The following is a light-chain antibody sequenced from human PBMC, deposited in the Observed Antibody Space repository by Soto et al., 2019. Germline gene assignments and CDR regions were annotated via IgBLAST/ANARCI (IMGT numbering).Light chain of an antibody. CDR3: QQYNDWPLT. CDR1: QSVSRN. J-gene: IGKJ1*01. V-gene: IGKV3-15*01. CDR2: GAF. Sequence: EIVMTQSPVTLSVYPGERLTLSCKASQSVSRNLAWYKQKPGQAPSILIYGAFTRATGIPARFSGTGSGTEFTLTISSLQSEDFELYYCQQYNDWPLTFGQGTKVDIK.